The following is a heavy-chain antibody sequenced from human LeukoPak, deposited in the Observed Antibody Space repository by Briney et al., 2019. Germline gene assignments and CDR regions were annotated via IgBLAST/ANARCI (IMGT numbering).Heavy chain of an antibody. CDR1: GYTFTGYY. CDR2: INPKSGGT. J-gene: IGHJ4*02. D-gene: IGHD6-13*01. Sequence: ASVKVSCXASGYTFTGYYMHWVRQAHGQGLEWMAWINPKSGGTKYAQKFQGRVTMTRDTSISTAYMDLSRLRSDDTAMYYCARDGQGAGKTFDYWGQGTLVTVSS. CDR3: ARDGQGAGKTFDY. V-gene: IGHV1-2*02.